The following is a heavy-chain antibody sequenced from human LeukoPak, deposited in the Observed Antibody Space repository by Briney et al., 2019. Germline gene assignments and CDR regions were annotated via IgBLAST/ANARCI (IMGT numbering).Heavy chain of an antibody. CDR3: AKDQYSSSSIYFDY. Sequence: PGRSLRLSCAASGFTFSSYGMHWVRQAPGKGLEWVAVIRYDGSNKYYADSVKGRFTISRDNSKNTLYLQMNSLRAEDTAVYYCAKDQYSSSSIYFDYWGQGTLVTVSS. CDR1: GFTFSSYG. D-gene: IGHD6-6*01. CDR2: IRYDGSNK. J-gene: IGHJ4*02. V-gene: IGHV3-33*06.